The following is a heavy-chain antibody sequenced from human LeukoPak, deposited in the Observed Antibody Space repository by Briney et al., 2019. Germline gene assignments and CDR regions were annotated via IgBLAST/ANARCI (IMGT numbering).Heavy chain of an antibody. CDR1: GYTFTSYG. CDR3: ARDIWPRVVAGLGLAYYYYYMDV. J-gene: IGHJ6*03. V-gene: IGHV1-18*01. CDR2: ISAYNGNT. Sequence: GASVKVSCKASGYTFTSYGISWVRQAPGQGLEWMGWISAYNGNTNYAQKLQGRVTMTTDTSTSTAYMELRSLRSDDTAVYYCARDIWPRVVAGLGLAYYYYYMDVWGKGTTVTVSS. D-gene: IGHD6-19*01.